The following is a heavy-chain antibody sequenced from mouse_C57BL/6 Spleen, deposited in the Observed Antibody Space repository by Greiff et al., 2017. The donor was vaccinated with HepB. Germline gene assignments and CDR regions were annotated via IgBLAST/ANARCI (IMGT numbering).Heavy chain of an antibody. Sequence: EVQLVESGGDLVKPGGSLKLSCAASGFTFSSYGMSWVRQTPDKRLEWVATISSGGSYTYYPDSVKGRFTISRDNAKNTLYLQMSSLKSEDTAMYYCARGGYDYDPRDYYAMDYWGQGTSVTVSS. CDR3: ARGGYDYDPRDYYAMDY. V-gene: IGHV5-6*01. CDR2: ISSGGSYT. CDR1: GFTFSSYG. D-gene: IGHD2-4*01. J-gene: IGHJ4*01.